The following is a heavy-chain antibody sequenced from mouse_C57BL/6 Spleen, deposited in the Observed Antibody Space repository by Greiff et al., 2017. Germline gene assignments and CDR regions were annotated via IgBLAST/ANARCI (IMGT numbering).Heavy chain of an antibody. V-gene: IGHV1-66*01. Sequence: QVQLQQSGPELVKPGASVKISCKASGYSFTSYYIHWVKQRPGQGLEWIGWIYPASGNSKYNEEFKGKATRTADTTSSTAYMPLSSLTSVDSAVYYCARSGNYEDYWGQGTTLTVSS. CDR3: ARSGNYEDY. CDR1: GYSFTSYY. D-gene: IGHD2-1*01. CDR2: IYPASGNS. J-gene: IGHJ2*01.